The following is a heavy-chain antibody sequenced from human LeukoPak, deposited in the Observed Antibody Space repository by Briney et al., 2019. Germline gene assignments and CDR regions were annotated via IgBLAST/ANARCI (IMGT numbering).Heavy chain of an antibody. D-gene: IGHD2-2*02. J-gene: IGHJ4*02. V-gene: IGHV4-31*03. CDR2: IYYSGST. CDR3: ARGVPAAIPYNYFDY. Sequence: SQTLSLTCTVSGGSISSGGYYWSWIRQHPGKGLEWIGYIYYSGSTYYNPSLKGRVTISVDTSKNQFSLKLSSVTAADTAVYYCARGVPAAIPYNYFDYWGQGTLVTVSS. CDR1: GGSISSGGYY.